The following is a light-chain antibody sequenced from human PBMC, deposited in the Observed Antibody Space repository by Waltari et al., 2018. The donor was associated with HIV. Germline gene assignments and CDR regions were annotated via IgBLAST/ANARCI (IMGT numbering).Light chain of an antibody. Sequence: QSALTQPRSVSGSPGQSVTISCTGTNRDLGTYNYVSWYRQSPGKSPKLIVYDVTKRPSGVPDRFSGSKSGNTASLTISGLQAEDETDYYCCSYAGSSFYVFGSGTKVTVL. J-gene: IGLJ1*01. V-gene: IGLV2-11*01. CDR2: DVT. CDR3: CSYAGSSFYV. CDR1: NRDLGTYNY.